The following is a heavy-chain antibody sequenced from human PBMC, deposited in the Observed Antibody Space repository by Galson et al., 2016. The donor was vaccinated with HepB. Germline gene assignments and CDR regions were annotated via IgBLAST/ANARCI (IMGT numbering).Heavy chain of an antibody. J-gene: IGHJ4*02. Sequence: SLRLSRAASGLTFSNYAMSWVRQAPGKGLEWVSSINIGGDSTYYADSVKGRFTISRDNSKNTVYLQMNSLRAEDTALYYCAKDSPYSSGWSTYWGQGTLVTVSS. CDR1: GLTFSNYA. V-gene: IGHV3-23*01. D-gene: IGHD6-19*01. CDR2: INIGGDST. CDR3: AKDSPYSSGWSTY.